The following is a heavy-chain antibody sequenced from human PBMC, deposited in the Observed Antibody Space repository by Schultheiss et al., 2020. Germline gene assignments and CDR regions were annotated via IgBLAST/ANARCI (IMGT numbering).Heavy chain of an antibody. Sequence: GGSLRLSCAASGFTFSNAWMSWVRQAPGKGLEWVGRIKSKTDGGTTDYAAPVKGRFTISRDDSKNTLYLQLNSLKSEDTAVYYCSTVRDFWSGYYGYWGQGTLVTVSS. D-gene: IGHD3-3*01. CDR3: STVRDFWSGYYGY. CDR2: IKSKTDGGTT. V-gene: IGHV3-15*01. CDR1: GFTFSNAW. J-gene: IGHJ4*02.